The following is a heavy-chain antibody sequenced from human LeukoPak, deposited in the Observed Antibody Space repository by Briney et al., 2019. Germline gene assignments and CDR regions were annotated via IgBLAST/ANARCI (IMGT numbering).Heavy chain of an antibody. CDR3: ARGVRGAYCGGDCYARNNWFDP. CDR1: GYTFTSYG. D-gene: IGHD2-21*02. CDR2: ISAYNGNT. Sequence: ASVKVSCKASGYTFTSYGISWVRQARGQGLEWMGWISAYNGNTNYAQKLQGRVTMTTDTSTSTAYMELRSLRSDDTAVYYCARGVRGAYCGGDCYARNNWFDPWGQGTLVTVSS. J-gene: IGHJ5*02. V-gene: IGHV1-18*01.